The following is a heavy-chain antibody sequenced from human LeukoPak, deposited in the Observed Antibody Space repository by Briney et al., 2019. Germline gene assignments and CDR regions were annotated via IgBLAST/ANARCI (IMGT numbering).Heavy chain of an antibody. CDR1: GFTLSNYA. J-gene: IGHJ6*02. CDR2: LGTAGDT. Sequence: GGSLRLSCAASGFTLSNYAMHWVRQPAGEGLEWVSALGTAGDTFYPGSVKGRFTISRDNAKNTLYLQMNSLRAEDTAVYYCAREGASYYDFWSGYSPTYYYGMDVWGQGTTVTVSS. D-gene: IGHD3-3*01. V-gene: IGHV3-13*01. CDR3: AREGASYYDFWSGYSPTYYYGMDV.